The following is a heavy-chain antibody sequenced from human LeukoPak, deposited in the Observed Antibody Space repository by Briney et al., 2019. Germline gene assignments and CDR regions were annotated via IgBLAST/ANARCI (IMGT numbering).Heavy chain of an antibody. Sequence: SETLSLTCTVSGGSVNSGSYYWSWIRQHPGKGLEWMGYTSYIGSPYYNSSLKSRLTISVDTSKNQFSLKLSSVTAADTAVYYCARYPLRHGDFTFDYWGQGILVTVSS. J-gene: IGHJ4*02. CDR2: TSYIGSP. CDR1: GGSVNSGSYY. CDR3: ARYPLRHGDFTFDY. D-gene: IGHD4-17*01. V-gene: IGHV4-31*03.